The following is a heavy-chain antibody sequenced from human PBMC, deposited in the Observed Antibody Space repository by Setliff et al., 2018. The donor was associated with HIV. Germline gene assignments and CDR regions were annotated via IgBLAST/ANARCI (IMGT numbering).Heavy chain of an antibody. D-gene: IGHD3-10*02. CDR1: GFPFSTYA. Sequence: GGSLRLSCAASGFPFSTYAMNWVRQAPGKGLEWVSAISDSGDNTYYADSVKGRFTISRDNAKNSLYLQMNSLRAEDTAMYYCARDKGPPPVVHLDYWGQGTLVTVSS. J-gene: IGHJ4*02. CDR3: ARDKGPPPVVHLDY. V-gene: IGHV3-23*01. CDR2: ISDSGDNT.